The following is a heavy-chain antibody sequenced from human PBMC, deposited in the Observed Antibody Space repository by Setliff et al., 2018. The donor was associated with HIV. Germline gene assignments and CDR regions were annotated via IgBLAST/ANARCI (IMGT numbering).Heavy chain of an antibody. J-gene: IGHJ4*02. CDR3: ARGEPSILIEPAAFFDY. D-gene: IGHD2-2*01. V-gene: IGHV3-20*04. CDR2: INWNGGST. Sequence: PGGSLRLSCAASGFTFSNYEMNWVRQAPGKGLDWVSGINWNGGSTGYADSVKGRFSISRDNAKNSLYLQMNSLRAEDTAVYYCARGEPSILIEPAAFFDYWGQGTLVTVSS. CDR1: GFTFSNYE.